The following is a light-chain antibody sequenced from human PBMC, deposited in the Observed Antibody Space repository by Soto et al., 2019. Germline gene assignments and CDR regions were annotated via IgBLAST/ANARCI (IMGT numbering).Light chain of an antibody. J-gene: IGKJ5*01. Sequence: EVVMTQSPATLSVSPGERATLSCRASQSVGSNLAWYQQKPGQAPRLLIYTASTRATGIPAKFSASGSGTEFTLTISRLEPEDFAVYYCQQYGSSRITFGQGTRLENK. CDR2: TAS. V-gene: IGKV3-15*01. CDR1: QSVGSN. CDR3: QQYGSSRIT.